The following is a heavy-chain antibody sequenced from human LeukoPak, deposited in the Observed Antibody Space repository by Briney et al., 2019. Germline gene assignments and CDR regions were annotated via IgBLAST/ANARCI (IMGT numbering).Heavy chain of an antibody. CDR2: IYYSGST. CDR3: ARGTGTTAY. V-gene: IGHV4-59*01. D-gene: IGHD1-1*01. J-gene: IGHJ4*02. CDR1: GGSISSYY. Sequence: PSETLSLTCTVSGGSISSYYWSWIRQPPGKGLEWIGYIYYSGSTNYNPSLKSRVTISVDTSKNQFSLKLSPVTAADTAVYYCARGTGTTAYWGQGTLVTVSS.